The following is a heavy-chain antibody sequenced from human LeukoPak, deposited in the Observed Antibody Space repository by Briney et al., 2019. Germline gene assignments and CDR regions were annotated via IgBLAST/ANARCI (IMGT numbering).Heavy chain of an antibody. D-gene: IGHD2-2*02. J-gene: IGHJ4*02. V-gene: IGHV4-30-2*01. CDR2: IYHSGST. CDR3: ARGRVVPAAIAPYYFDY. CDR1: GGSISSGGYS. Sequence: SQTLSLTCAVSGGSISSGGYSWSWIRQPPGKGLEWIGYIYHSGSTYYDPSLKSRVTISVDRSKNQFSLKLSSVTAADTAVYYCARGRVVPAAIAPYYFDYWGQGTLVTVSS.